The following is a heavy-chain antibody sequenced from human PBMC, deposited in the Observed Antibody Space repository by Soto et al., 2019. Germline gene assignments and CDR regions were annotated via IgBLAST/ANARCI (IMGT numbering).Heavy chain of an antibody. Sequence: SVKVSCKASGGTFSSYAISWVRQAPGQGLEWMGGIIPIFGTANYAQKFQGRVTITADESTSTAYMELSSLRSEDTAVYYCARPRQYYYDSSGYYLSYWGQGTLVSVSS. D-gene: IGHD3-22*01. CDR1: GGTFSSYA. V-gene: IGHV1-69*13. CDR2: IIPIFGTA. CDR3: ARPRQYYYDSSGYYLSY. J-gene: IGHJ4*02.